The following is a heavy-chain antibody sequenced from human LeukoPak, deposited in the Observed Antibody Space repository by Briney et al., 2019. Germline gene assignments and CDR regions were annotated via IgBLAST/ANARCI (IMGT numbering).Heavy chain of an antibody. D-gene: IGHD3-3*01. Sequence: GESLKISCKGSGYSFTNYWIGWVRQMPGKGLEWMGIIYPGDSGTRYSPSFQGQVTISADKSISTAYLQWSSLKASDTAMYYCARGGDFWSGFNNYYFDYWGQGILVTVSS. CDR1: GYSFTNYW. J-gene: IGHJ4*02. CDR2: IYPGDSGT. V-gene: IGHV5-51*01. CDR3: ARGGDFWSGFNNYYFDY.